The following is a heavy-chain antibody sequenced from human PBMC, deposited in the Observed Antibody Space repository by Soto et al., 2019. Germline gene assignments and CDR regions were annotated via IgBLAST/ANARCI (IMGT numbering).Heavy chain of an antibody. J-gene: IGHJ4*02. D-gene: IGHD2-2*01. V-gene: IGHV4-34*08. Sequence: AETLSLSCAVSGVILSGYYLSWIRQPPGKSLEWLGEISHSGQSSYNPSLMSRVTISVDTSKNQTSLKQRSVTGAETAVDYYAIFIILPAAMRGCRNRNIDFWGQGTTVTVSS. CDR3: AIFIILPAAMRGCRNRNIDF. CDR1: GVILSGYY. CDR2: ISHSGQS.